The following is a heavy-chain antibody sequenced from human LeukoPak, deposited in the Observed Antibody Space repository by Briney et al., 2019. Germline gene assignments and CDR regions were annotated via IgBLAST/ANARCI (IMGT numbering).Heavy chain of an antibody. CDR1: GFTFSDHY. CDR3: VRSITYHTTSCYLYYFDY. Sequence: GGSLRLSCAASGFTFSDHYMDWVRQAPGKGLEWVGRIRRKVNSYTTEYAASVKGRFVISRDDSIDSLYLQMNSLETEDTAVYYCVRSITYHTTSCYLYYFDYWGQGTLVTVSS. J-gene: IGHJ4*02. CDR2: IRRKVNSYTT. V-gene: IGHV3-72*01. D-gene: IGHD2-2*01.